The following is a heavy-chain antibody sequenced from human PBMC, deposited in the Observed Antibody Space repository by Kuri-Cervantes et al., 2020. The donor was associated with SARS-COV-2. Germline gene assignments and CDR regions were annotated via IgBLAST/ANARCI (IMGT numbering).Heavy chain of an antibody. D-gene: IGHD2-8*01. J-gene: IGHJ4*02. CDR3: ARGNGALAFDH. V-gene: IGHV3-53*04. CDR1: GFTVSSNY. CDR2: IYSGGST. Sequence: GESLKISCAASGFTVSSNYMSWVRQAPGKGLEWVSVIYSGGSTYYADSVKGRFTISRHNSKNTLYLQMNSLRAEDTAMYYCARGNGALAFDHWGQGTLVTVSS.